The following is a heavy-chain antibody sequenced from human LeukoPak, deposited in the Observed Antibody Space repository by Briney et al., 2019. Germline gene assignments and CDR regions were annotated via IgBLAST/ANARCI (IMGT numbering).Heavy chain of an antibody. D-gene: IGHD6-13*01. Sequence: PGGSLRLSCAASGFTFSSYGMHWVRQAPGKGLEWVAVILYDGSNKYYADSVKGRFTISRDNSKNTLYLQMNSLRAEDTAVYYCAKVGTFLAAAGRFDYWGQGTLVTVSS. CDR1: GFTFSSYG. V-gene: IGHV3-30*18. CDR2: ILYDGSNK. CDR3: AKVGTFLAAAGRFDY. J-gene: IGHJ4*02.